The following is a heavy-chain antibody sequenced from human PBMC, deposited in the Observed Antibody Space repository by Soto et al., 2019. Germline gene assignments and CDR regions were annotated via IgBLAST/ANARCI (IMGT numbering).Heavy chain of an antibody. CDR2: ISGSDGKT. CDR3: ALGSYLDY. V-gene: IGHV3-23*01. CDR1: GFRFGSYA. Sequence: GGSLRLSCAASGFRFGSYALSWVRQAPGKGLEWVSTISGSDGKTFYADSVKGRFSISRDTSQSTLYLQMNSLRADDTAMYYCALGSYLDYWGQGTHVTVSS. J-gene: IGHJ4*02. D-gene: IGHD3-10*01.